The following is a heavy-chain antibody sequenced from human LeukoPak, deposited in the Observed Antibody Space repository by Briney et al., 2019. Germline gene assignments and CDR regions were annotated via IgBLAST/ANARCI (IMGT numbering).Heavy chain of an antibody. CDR1: PVTFSSSW. CDR3: ARGPLIAAAGTW. Sequence: WRSLTLSCAASPVTFSSSWMSWVRQAPRAGLEWLAKINQDGTEKAYVDSVRGRFTISRDNAKNSLFLQMNSLRAEDTAVYYCARGPLIAAAGTWWGQGTLVTVSS. D-gene: IGHD6-13*01. J-gene: IGHJ4*02. V-gene: IGHV3-7*03. CDR2: INQDGTEK.